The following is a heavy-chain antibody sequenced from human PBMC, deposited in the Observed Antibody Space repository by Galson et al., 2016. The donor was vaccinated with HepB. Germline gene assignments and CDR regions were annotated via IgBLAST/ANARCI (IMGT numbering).Heavy chain of an antibody. CDR1: GDSINSYY. V-gene: IGHV4-59*12. CDR3: AGFTRFQYDSSGYVWFDP. Sequence: SETLSLTCTVSGDSINSYYWSWIRQTPGKGLQWIGYVYYRGNTDYNPSLKSRVTISIDTSKTHFSLQLISVTAADTAVYFCAGFTRFQYDSSGYVWFDPWGQGTLVTVSS. D-gene: IGHD3-22*01. CDR2: VYYRGNT. J-gene: IGHJ5*02.